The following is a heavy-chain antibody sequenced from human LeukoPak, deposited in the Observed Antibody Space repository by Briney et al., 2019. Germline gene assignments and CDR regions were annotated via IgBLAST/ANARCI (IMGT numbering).Heavy chain of an antibody. V-gene: IGHV4-59*11. D-gene: IGHD5-18*01. Sequence: PSETLSLTCTVSGGSIKRHYWGWIRQTPGKGLEWIGCIYESGSTYHNPSLKSRVTISVDMSKNQFSLKVSSVTAADTAVYYCARAHVDTAIAFDYWGQGTLVTVSS. CDR1: GGSIKRHY. J-gene: IGHJ4*02. CDR3: ARAHVDTAIAFDY. CDR2: IYESGST.